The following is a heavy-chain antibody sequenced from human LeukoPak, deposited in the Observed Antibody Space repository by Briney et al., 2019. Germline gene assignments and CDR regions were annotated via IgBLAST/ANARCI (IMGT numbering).Heavy chain of an antibody. J-gene: IGHJ5*02. V-gene: IGHV1-18*01. CDR2: ISTYSGNT. CDR3: ARARSGAVARNYNWFDP. D-gene: IGHD6-19*01. Sequence: GASVKVSCKASGYAFTTFDISWVRQAPGQGLEWMGWISTYSGNTNYAQNLQGRVTMTTDTSTSTAYMELRSLTSDDTAVYYCARARSGAVARNYNWFDPWGQGTLVTVSS. CDR1: GYAFTTFD.